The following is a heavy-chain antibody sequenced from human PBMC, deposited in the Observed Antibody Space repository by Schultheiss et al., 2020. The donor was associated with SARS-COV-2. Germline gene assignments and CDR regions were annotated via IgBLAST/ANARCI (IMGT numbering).Heavy chain of an antibody. CDR1: GYTFTSYG. V-gene: IGHV1-18*01. CDR3: AREQWLRFKGTLGY. CDR2: ISAYNGNT. D-gene: IGHD5-12*01. Sequence: ASVKVSCKASGYTFTSYGISWVRQAPGQGLEWMGWISAYNGNTNYAQKFHGRVNLTTDTSTNTAFMEIRSLRNDDTAIYYCAREQWLRFKGTLGYWGQGTLVTVSS. J-gene: IGHJ4*02.